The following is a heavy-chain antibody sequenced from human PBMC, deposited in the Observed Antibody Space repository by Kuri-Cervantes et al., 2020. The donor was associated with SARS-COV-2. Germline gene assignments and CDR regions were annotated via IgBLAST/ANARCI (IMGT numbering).Heavy chain of an antibody. CDR3: ARVGGSYYAVGY. CDR2: IYHSGST. CDR1: GGSISSSNW. Sequence: GSLRLSCAVSGGSISSSNWWSWVRQPPGKGLEWIGEIYHSGSTNYNPSLKSRVTISVDKSKNQFSLKLSSVTAADTAVYYCARVGGSYYAVGYWGQGTLVTVSS. D-gene: IGHD1-26*01. V-gene: IGHV4-4*02. J-gene: IGHJ4*02.